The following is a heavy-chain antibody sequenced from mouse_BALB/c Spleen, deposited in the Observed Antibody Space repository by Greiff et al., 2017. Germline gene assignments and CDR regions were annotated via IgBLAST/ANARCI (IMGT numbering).Heavy chain of an antibody. CDR1: GYTFTDYN. D-gene: IGHD2-12*01. J-gene: IGHJ4*01. V-gene: IGHV1-18*01. CDR2: INPNNGGT. Sequence: EVQLQQSGPELVKPGASVKIPCKASGYTFTDYNMDWVKQSHGKSLEWIGDINPNNGGTIYNQKFKGKATLTVDKSSSTAYMELRSLTSEDTAVYYCASSYYYKAYYAMDYWGQGTSVTVSS. CDR3: ASSYYYKAYYAMDY.